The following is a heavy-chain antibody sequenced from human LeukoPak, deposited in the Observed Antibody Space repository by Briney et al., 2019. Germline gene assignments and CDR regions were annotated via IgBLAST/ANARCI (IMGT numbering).Heavy chain of an antibody. CDR3: ASSSSWYFPYWFDP. CDR2: INHSGST. D-gene: IGHD6-13*01. V-gene: IGHV4-34*01. CDR1: GGSFSGYY. Sequence: PSETLSLTCAVYGGSFSGYYWSWIRQPPGKGLEWIGEINHSGSTNYNPSLKSRVTISVDTSKNQFSLKLSSVTAADTAVYYCASSSSWYFPYWFDPWGQGTLVTVSS. J-gene: IGHJ5*02.